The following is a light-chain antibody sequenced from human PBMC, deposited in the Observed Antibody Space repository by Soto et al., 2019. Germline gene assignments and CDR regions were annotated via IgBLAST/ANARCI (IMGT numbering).Light chain of an antibody. CDR2: ATN. J-gene: IGLJ2*01. CDR3: GTWDSTLSVVV. V-gene: IGLV1-51*01. CDR1: SSNIGNNY. Sequence: QSVLTQPPSVCAAPGQKVTISCSGSSSNIGNNYVSWYQQLPGTAPKLLIYATNKRPSGIPDRFSGSKSGTSATLDITGLQTGDEADYYCGTWDSTLSVVVFGGGTKLTVL.